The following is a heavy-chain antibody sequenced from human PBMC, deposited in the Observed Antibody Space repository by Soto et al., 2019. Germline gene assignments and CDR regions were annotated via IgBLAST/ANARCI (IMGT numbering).Heavy chain of an antibody. J-gene: IGHJ4*02. Sequence: SVKVSCKVSGGTFSSYAISWVRQAPGQGLEWMGGIIPIFGTANYAQKFQGRVTITADESTSTAYMELSSLRSEDTAVYYCARSRYCTNGVCYRGPGPEFDYWGKGTLVTASS. V-gene: IGHV1-69*13. CDR1: GGTFSSYA. CDR2: IIPIFGTA. CDR3: ARSRYCTNGVCYRGPGPEFDY. D-gene: IGHD2-8*01.